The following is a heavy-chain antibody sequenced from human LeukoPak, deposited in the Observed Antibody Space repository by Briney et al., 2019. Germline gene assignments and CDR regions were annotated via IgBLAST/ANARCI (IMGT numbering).Heavy chain of an antibody. V-gene: IGHV3-49*03. Sequence: GSLRLSCTASGFTFGDYAMSWFRQAPGKGLEWVGFIRSKAYGGTTEYAASVKGRFTISRDDSKSIAYLQMNSLKTEDTAVYYCTRDYDILTGYPYYYYYYMDVWGKGTTVTISS. CDR1: GFTFGDYA. D-gene: IGHD3-9*01. CDR3: TRDYDILTGYPYYYYYYMDV. CDR2: IRSKAYGGTT. J-gene: IGHJ6*03.